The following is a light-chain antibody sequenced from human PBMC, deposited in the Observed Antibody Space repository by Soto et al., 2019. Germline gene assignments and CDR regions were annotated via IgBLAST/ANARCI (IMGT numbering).Light chain of an antibody. CDR2: TAS. V-gene: IGKV1-39*01. J-gene: IGKJ2*03. CDR3: QQTYSTLNS. CDR1: QSIRTY. Sequence: DIQVTQSPSSLSASVGDRVTITCRASQSIRTYLKWYQQRPGKPPKLLIHTASTLQSGVPSRFSGSGSGTDFTLTISSLQPEDFATYCCQQTYSTLNSFGQGTKLEIK.